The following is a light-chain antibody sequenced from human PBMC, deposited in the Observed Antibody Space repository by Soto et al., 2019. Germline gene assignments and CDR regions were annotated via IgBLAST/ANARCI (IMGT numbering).Light chain of an antibody. CDR1: QSVSNNY. Sequence: EIVLTQSPGTLSLSPGERATLSCRASQSVSNNYLAWYQQKPGQAPRLLIYGASNRATGIPDRFRGSGSGTDFTLTISRLEPEDFAFYYCQQYSNWPLTFGGGTKVDIK. CDR3: QQYSNWPLT. V-gene: IGKV3-20*01. J-gene: IGKJ4*01. CDR2: GAS.